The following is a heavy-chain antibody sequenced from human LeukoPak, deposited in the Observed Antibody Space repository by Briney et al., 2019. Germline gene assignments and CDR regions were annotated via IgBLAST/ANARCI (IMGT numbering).Heavy chain of an antibody. V-gene: IGHV3-33*01. J-gene: IGHJ4*02. CDR2: IWYDGSNK. CDR1: GFTFSSYG. D-gene: IGHD6-19*01. Sequence: GGSLRLSCAASGFTFSSYGMHWVRQAPGKGLEWVAVIWYDGSNKYYADSVKGRFTISRDNSKNTLYLQMNSLRAEDTAVCYCARDVGSSSLLGIAVAGTGTEFDYWGQGTLVTVSS. CDR3: ARDVGSSSLLGIAVAGTGTEFDY.